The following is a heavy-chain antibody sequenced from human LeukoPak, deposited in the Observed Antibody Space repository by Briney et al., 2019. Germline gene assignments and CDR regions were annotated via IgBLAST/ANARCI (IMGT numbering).Heavy chain of an antibody. CDR3: ARGVGIITGAFDI. D-gene: IGHD7-27*01. CDR2: IYYSGST. CDR1: GGSISSYY. J-gene: IGHJ3*02. Sequence: PSETLSLTCTVSGGSISSYYWSWIRQPPGKGLEWIGYIYYSGSTNSNPSLKSRVTISADTSKNQFSLKLRSVTAADTAIYYCARGVGIITGAFDIWGQGTMVTVSS. V-gene: IGHV4-59*01.